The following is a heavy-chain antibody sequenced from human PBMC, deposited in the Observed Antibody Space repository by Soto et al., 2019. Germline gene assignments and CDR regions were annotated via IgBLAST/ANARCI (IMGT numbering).Heavy chain of an antibody. V-gene: IGHV1-69*13. CDR3: ARDLSSGWSKFDY. Sequence: GASVKVSCKASGGTFSSYAISWVRQAPGQGLEWMGGIIPIFGTANYAQKFQGRVTITADESTSTAYMELSSLRSEDTAVYYCARDLSSGWSKFDYWGQGTLVTVSS. CDR2: IIPIFGTA. J-gene: IGHJ4*02. CDR1: GGTFSSYA. D-gene: IGHD6-19*01.